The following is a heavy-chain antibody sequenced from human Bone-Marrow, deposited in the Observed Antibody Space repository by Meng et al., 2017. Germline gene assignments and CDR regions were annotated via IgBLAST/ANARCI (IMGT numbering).Heavy chain of an antibody. CDR3: ARAKGRSYKNIVLMVYAQGYGMDV. Sequence: GESLKISCAASGFTLSSYWMHWVRQAPGKGLVWVSRINADGSDTSYADSVKGRFTISRDNAKNTLYLQMNSLRAEDTAVYYCARAKGRSYKNIVLMVYAQGYGMDVWGQGTTVTV. CDR1: GFTLSSYW. CDR2: INADGSDT. J-gene: IGHJ6*02. V-gene: IGHV3-74*01. D-gene: IGHD2-8*01.